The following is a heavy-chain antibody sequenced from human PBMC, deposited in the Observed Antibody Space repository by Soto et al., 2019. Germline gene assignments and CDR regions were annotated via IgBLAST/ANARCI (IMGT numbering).Heavy chain of an antibody. Sequence: ASVKVSCKASGYTLTSYYMHWVRQAPGQGLEWMGIINPSGGTTTYAEKFQGGVTMTRDTSSSTVYLEVISLKSEDTAVCYCARDPQGYCSGGRCYYLDYWGQGTLVTVSS. J-gene: IGHJ4*02. V-gene: IGHV1-46*01. CDR1: GYTLTSYY. CDR3: ARDPQGYCSGGRCYYLDY. CDR2: INPSGGTT. D-gene: IGHD2-15*01.